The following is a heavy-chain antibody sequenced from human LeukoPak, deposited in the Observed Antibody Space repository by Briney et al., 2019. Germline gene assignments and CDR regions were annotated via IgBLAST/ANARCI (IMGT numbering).Heavy chain of an antibody. CDR2: INPNSGGT. J-gene: IGHJ4*02. CDR3: ARGEYRLGYCSGGSCYSTRPFDY. D-gene: IGHD2-15*01. CDR1: GYTFTGYY. V-gene: IGHV1-2*02. Sequence: GASVKVSCKASGYTFTGYYMHWVRQAPGQGLEWMGWINPNSGGTNYAQKFQGRVTMTRDTSISTAYMELSRLRSDDTAVYYCARGEYRLGYCSGGSCYSTRPFDYWVQGTLVTVSS.